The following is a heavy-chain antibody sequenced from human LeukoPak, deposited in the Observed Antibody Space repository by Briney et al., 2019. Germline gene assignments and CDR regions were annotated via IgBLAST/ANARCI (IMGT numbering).Heavy chain of an antibody. V-gene: IGHV1-2*02. Sequence: ASVKVSCKASGYTFTDSYLHWLRQAPGQGLEWMGWMNCNNGDTKYAQKFQGRVTMTREASISTAYMELSRLESDDTAVYYCARALMGPNYKEEKWGQGTLVTVSS. CDR2: MNCNNGDT. CDR1: GYTFTDSY. J-gene: IGHJ4*02. D-gene: IGHD3-10*01. CDR3: ARALMGPNYKEEK.